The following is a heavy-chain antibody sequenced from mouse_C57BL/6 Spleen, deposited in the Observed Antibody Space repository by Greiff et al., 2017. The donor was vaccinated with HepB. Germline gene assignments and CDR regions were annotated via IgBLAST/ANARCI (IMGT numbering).Heavy chain of an antibody. Sequence: QVQLKESGAELVKPGASVKISCKASGYAFSSYWMNWVKQRPGKGLEWIGQIYPGDGDTNYNGKFKGKATLTADKSSSTAYMQLSSLTSEDSAVYFCARPANWDGAWFAYWGQGTLVTVSA. J-gene: IGHJ3*01. CDR1: GYAFSSYW. CDR2: IYPGDGDT. V-gene: IGHV1-80*01. CDR3: ARPANWDGAWFAY. D-gene: IGHD4-1*01.